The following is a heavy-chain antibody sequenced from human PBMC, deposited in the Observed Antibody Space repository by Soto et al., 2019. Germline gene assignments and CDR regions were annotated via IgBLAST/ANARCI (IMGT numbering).Heavy chain of an antibody. J-gene: IGHJ4*02. D-gene: IGHD5-12*01. CDR1: GFNFDDYA. CDR2: ISWEGGSV. CDR3: AKDHDEDFGFDLDDMNY. Sequence: EVQLVESGGGLVQPGRSLRLSCAASGFNFDDYAMHWVRQAPGKNMEWVSGISWEGGSVGYADSVKGRFTISRDNAKNXGYLEMNDLRSEDTALYYCAKDHDEDFGFDLDDMNYWGQGTLVTVSS. V-gene: IGHV3-9*01.